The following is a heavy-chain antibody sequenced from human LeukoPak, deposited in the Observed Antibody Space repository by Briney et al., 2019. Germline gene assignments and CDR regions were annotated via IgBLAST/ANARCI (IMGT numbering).Heavy chain of an antibody. J-gene: IGHJ4*02. CDR3: PRGASLTLAVFLDY. CDR1: GDSITSGCEF. V-gene: IGHV4-61*02. CDR2: VHSSGDI. Sequence: SDTLSLPCCVSGDSITSGCEFCGWIRQSAGKGLGLIGRVHSSGDIYNNAAFRGHAAVAGVASNTQFCLQLASVTPASPAVYYWPRGASLTLAVFLDYWGQGTVNTVSS. D-gene: IGHD4/OR15-4a*01.